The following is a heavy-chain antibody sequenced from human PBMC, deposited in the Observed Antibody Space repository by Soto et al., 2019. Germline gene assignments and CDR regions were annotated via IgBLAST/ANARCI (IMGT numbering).Heavy chain of an antibody. Sequence: PGGSLRLSCAASGFTFSSYAMSWVPPAPGKGLEWVSAISGSGGSTYYADSVKGRFTISRDNSKNTLYLQMNSLRAEDTAVYYCAKDWGYCSSTSCYRTIQVFDYWGQGTLVTVSS. J-gene: IGHJ4*02. CDR1: GFTFSSYA. CDR3: AKDWGYCSSTSCYRTIQVFDY. D-gene: IGHD2-2*02. V-gene: IGHV3-23*01. CDR2: ISGSGGST.